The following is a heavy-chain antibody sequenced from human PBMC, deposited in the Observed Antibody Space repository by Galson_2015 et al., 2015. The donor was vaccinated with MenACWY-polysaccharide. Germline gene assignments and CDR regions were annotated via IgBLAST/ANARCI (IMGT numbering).Heavy chain of an antibody. CDR2: IKKDGSEK. V-gene: IGHV3-7*01. CDR1: GFTFKNYW. Sequence: SLRLSCAVSGFTFKNYWMSWVRQAPGKGLGWVANIKKDGSEKYCVDSVKGRFTISRDNGRSSLYLQMNGLRAEGTAVYYCARGHYGMDVWGQGTTVTVS. J-gene: IGHJ6*02. CDR3: ARGHYGMDV.